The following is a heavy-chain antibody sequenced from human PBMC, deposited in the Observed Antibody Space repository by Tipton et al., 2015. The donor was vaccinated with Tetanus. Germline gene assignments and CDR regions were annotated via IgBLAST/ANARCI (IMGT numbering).Heavy chain of an antibody. Sequence: SLRLSCAASGFTFSSYAMSWVRQAPGKGLEWVSAISGSGGSTYYADSVKGRFTISRDNSKNTLYLQMNSLRAEDTAVYYCACPPSGIAVGGGWFDPWGQGTLVTVSS. CDR3: ACPPSGIAVGGGWFDP. CDR1: GFTFSSYA. CDR2: ISGSGGST. V-gene: IGHV3-23*01. J-gene: IGHJ5*02. D-gene: IGHD6-19*01.